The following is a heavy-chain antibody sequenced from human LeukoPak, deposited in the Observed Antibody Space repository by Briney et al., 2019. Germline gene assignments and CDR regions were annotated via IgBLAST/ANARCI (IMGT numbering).Heavy chain of an antibody. V-gene: IGHV4-39*07. CDR3: ARGRLFIGSLRIYGMDV. Sequence: PSETLSLTCTVSGGSISSSSYYWGWIRQPPGKGLEWIGSIYYSGSTYYNPSLKSRVTISVDTSKNQFSLKLSSVTAADTAVYYCARGRLFIGSLRIYGMDVWGKGTTVTVSS. CDR2: IYYSGST. J-gene: IGHJ6*04. CDR1: GGSISSSSYY. D-gene: IGHD2-21*01.